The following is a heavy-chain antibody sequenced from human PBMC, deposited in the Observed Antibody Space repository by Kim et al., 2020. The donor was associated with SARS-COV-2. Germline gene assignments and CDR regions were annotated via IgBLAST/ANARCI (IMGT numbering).Heavy chain of an antibody. V-gene: IGHV1-69*13. CDR2: IIPIFGTA. CDR3: AYLLQDTIFGVVITENPFDY. D-gene: IGHD3-3*01. Sequence: SVKVSCKASGGTFSSYAISWVRQAPGQGLEWMGGIIPIFGTANYAQKFQGRVTITADESTSTAYMELSSLRSEDTAVYYCAYLLQDTIFGVVITENPFDYWGQGTLVTVSS. CDR1: GGTFSSYA. J-gene: IGHJ4*02.